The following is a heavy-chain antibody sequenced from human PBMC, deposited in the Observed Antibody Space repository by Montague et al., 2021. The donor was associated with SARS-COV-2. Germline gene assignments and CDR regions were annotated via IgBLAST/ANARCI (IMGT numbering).Heavy chain of an antibody. CDR2: IYYTGST. Sequence: SETLSLTCSVSGGSISNSVYYWGWVRQPPGKGLEWIGSIYYTGSTYYNPSLKSRLTISVDTSGNQFSLNLRSMTAADAAVYYCARHPQYWGQGTLVTVSS. CDR3: ARHPQY. CDR1: GGSISNSVYY. J-gene: IGHJ1*01. V-gene: IGHV4-39*01.